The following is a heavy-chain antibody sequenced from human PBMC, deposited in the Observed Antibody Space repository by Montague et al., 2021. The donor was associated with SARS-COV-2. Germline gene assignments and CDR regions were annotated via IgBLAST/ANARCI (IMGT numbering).Heavy chain of an antibody. CDR1: GASISSNNW. Sequence: SETLSLTCEVSGASISSNNWWIWVRQSSGKGLEWIGETYHSGSTNYNPSLRSRVTISVDKSKNQFSLKVNSVSAADTAVYYCARLGVVPSPRTFDPWGQGTLVTVSS. J-gene: IGHJ5*02. CDR3: ARLGVVPSPRTFDP. D-gene: IGHD3-10*01. CDR2: TYHSGST. V-gene: IGHV4-4*02.